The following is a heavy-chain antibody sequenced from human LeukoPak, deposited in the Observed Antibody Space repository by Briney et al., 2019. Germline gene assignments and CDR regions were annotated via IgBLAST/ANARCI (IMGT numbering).Heavy chain of an antibody. CDR1: GFTFSSYA. V-gene: IGHV3-30-3*01. J-gene: IGHJ6*03. Sequence: PGGSLRLSCAASGFTFSSYAMHWVRQAPGKGLEWVAVISYDGSNKYYADSVKGRFTISRDNSKNTLYLQMNSLRAEDTAVYYCARDGVYYYDSSGLPHYYYYYMDVWGKGTTVTVSS. CDR3: ARDGVYYYDSSGLPHYYYYYMDV. CDR2: ISYDGSNK. D-gene: IGHD3-22*01.